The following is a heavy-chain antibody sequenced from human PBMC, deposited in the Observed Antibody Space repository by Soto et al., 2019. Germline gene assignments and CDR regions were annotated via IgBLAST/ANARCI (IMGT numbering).Heavy chain of an antibody. V-gene: IGHV1-2*02. CDR2: INPKTGGT. J-gene: IGHJ6*02. CDR1: GYTFTDYF. D-gene: IGHD2-8*02. CDR3: AKNFRGSFTWSWGLDA. Sequence: ASVKVSCKASGYTFTDYFMHWVRQAPGQGLEWMGWINPKTGGTNYLKRFQGRVTMTRDTSISTVYLELRRLRSDDTAVYYCAKNFRGSFTWSWGLDAWGQGTTVTASS.